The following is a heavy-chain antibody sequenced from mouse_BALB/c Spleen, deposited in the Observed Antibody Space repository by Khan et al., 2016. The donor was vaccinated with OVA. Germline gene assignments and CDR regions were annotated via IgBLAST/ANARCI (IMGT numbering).Heavy chain of an antibody. J-gene: IGHJ2*01. CDR2: IWGDGST. Sequence: QMQLVESGPGLVAPSQSLSITCTVSGFSLNSYGVSWVRQPPGKGLEWLGVIWGDGSTNYYSALRSRLIIRKDNSKSQVCIKLNSLQTDDTATYYGAKLRVYYFDSWGQGTTVTVSS. CDR1: GFSLNSYG. CDR3: AKLRVYYFDS. V-gene: IGHV2-3*01.